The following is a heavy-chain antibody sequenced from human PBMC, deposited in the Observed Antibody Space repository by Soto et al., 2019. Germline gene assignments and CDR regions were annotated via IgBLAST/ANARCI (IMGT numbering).Heavy chain of an antibody. J-gene: IGHJ6*03. Sequence: GGSLRLSCAASGFTFSSYGMHWVRQAPGKGLEWVAVIWYDGSNKYYADSVKGRFTISRDNSKNTLYLQMNSLRAEDTAVYYCATYSSSRESYYYYYMDVWGKGTTVTVSS. D-gene: IGHD6-13*01. CDR1: GFTFSSYG. CDR2: IWYDGSNK. V-gene: IGHV3-33*01. CDR3: ATYSSSRESYYYYYMDV.